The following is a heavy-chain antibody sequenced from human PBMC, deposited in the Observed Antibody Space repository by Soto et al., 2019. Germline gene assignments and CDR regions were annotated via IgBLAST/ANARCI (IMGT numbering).Heavy chain of an antibody. CDR2: IDPSDSDA. J-gene: IGHJ3*02. D-gene: IGHD3-10*01. Sequence: MPGRGLECMGRIDPSDSDANYSPSFQGHVTISADKSVSTAYLQWRSLKASDTAMYYCARHKRDRGSFDIWGQGTMVTVSS. CDR3: ARHKRDRGSFDI. V-gene: IGHV5-10-1*01.